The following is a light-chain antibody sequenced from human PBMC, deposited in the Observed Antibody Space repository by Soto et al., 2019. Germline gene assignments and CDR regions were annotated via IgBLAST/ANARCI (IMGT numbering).Light chain of an antibody. Sequence: EMVLTQSPGTLSLSPGERATLSCRASQSVMGSYLAWYQQKPGQAPRLLIFHASTRATGIPDRFSGSGSGTDFTLTVSSLQSEDFAVYYCQQYNNWPHVWTFGQGTKVEIK. CDR2: HAS. J-gene: IGKJ1*01. CDR1: QSVMGSY. CDR3: QQYNNWPHVWT. V-gene: IGKV3D-15*01.